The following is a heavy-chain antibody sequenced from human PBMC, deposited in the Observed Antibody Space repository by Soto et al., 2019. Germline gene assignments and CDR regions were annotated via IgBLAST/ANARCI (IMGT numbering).Heavy chain of an antibody. Sequence: SETLSLTCAVYGGSFSGYYWSWIRQPPGKGLEWIGEINHSGSTNYNPSLKSRVTISVDTSKNQFSLKLSSVTAADTAVYYCASGDAFDIWGQGTMVTVSS. CDR3: ASGDAFDI. CDR1: GGSFSGYY. J-gene: IGHJ3*02. CDR2: INHSGST. V-gene: IGHV4-34*01.